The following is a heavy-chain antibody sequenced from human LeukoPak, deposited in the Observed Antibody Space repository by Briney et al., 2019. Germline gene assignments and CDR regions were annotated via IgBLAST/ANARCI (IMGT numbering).Heavy chain of an antibody. CDR3: ACFDSSGYYYFDY. CDR2: INPNSGGT. V-gene: IGHV1-2*02. J-gene: IGHJ4*02. CDR1: GYTFTGYY. D-gene: IGHD3-22*01. Sequence: ASVKVSCKASGYTFTGYYMHWVQQAPGQGLEWMGWINPNSGGTNYAQKFQGRVTMTRDTSISTAYMELSRLRSDDTAVYYCACFDSSGYYYFDYWGQGTLVTVSS.